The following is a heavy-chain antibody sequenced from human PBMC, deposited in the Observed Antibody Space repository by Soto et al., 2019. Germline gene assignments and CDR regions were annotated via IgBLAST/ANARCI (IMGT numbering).Heavy chain of an antibody. CDR1: GFTFNDFF. Sequence: QVQLVESGGDLVKPGGSLRLSCAASGFTFNDFFMTWIRQAPGRGPEWVASTSNSGNSVYYADSVKSRFTVSKDNAQNTLTLPRTDLRVDDTAIYYSARNTFNWFDPWGQGTRVSVSS. V-gene: IGHV3-11*01. J-gene: IGHJ5*02. CDR3: ARNTFNWFDP. CDR2: TSNSGNSV.